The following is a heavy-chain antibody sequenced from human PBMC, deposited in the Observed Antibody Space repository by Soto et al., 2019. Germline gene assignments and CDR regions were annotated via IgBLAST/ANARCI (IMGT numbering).Heavy chain of an antibody. CDR2: ISGSGGST. CDR3: AKGAPTGTYYDFWSGLDAFDI. J-gene: IGHJ3*02. CDR1: GFTFSSYA. V-gene: IGHV3-23*01. Sequence: GGSLRLSCAASGFTFSSYAMSWVRQAPGKGLEWVSAISGSGGSTYYADSVKGRFTISRDNSKNTLYLQMNSLRAEDTAVYYCAKGAPTGTYYDFWSGLDAFDIWGQGTMVTVSS. D-gene: IGHD3-3*01.